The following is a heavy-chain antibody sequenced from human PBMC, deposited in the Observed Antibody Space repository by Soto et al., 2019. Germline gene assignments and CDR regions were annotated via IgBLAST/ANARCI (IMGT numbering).Heavy chain of an antibody. V-gene: IGHV1-2*02. CDR2: INPATGAA. D-gene: IGHD3-3*01. CDR1: GYPVTAYY. J-gene: IGHJ3*02. Sequence: QLHLVQSGAVVKKPGASVTVSCSASGYPVTAYYMHWVRQAPGRGLEWMGGINPATGAAKYTQTSRGGGPMTRATSTGTVFMELGGLTSEAPAVFYCAKGGGVGVAGSAAFDMWGQGTLVTVSS. CDR3: AKGGGVGVAGSAAFDM.